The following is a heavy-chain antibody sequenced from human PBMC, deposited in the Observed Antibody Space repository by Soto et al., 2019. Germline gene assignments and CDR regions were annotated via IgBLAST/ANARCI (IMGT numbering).Heavy chain of an antibody. CDR1: GYSFTRHW. V-gene: IGHV5-51*01. Sequence: PGESLKISCKADGYSFTRHWIGWVRQVPGRVLEWVAVIYPADSDARYSPSFRGRFTISRDNSKNTLYLQMNSLRAEDTAVYYCAKYMGRVVVVTAIHDAFDIWGQGTMVTASS. J-gene: IGHJ3*02. CDR2: IYPADSDA. CDR3: AKYMGRVVVVTAIHDAFDI. D-gene: IGHD2-21*02.